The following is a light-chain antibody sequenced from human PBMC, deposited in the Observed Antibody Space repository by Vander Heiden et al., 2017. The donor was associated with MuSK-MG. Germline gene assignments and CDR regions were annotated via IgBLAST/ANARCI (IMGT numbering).Light chain of an antibody. CDR1: QKVYGNF. J-gene: IGKJ4*01. CDR3: QQYGGAPLI. Sequence: ENVLTQSPGTLSLSPGESATLSCRASQKVYGNFLAWYQQKPGQAPRLPIFGASTRATGVPDRFSGSGSATDFTLTIRKLEPEDFAVYYCQQYGGAPLIFGGGTKVEIK. CDR2: GAS. V-gene: IGKV3-20*01.